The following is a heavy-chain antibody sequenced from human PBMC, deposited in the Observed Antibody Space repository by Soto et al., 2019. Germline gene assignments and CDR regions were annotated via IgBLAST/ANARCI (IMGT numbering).Heavy chain of an antibody. CDR2: INLNSGDT. CDR3: ARDLGGYDLYGPDT. V-gene: IGHV1-2*02. J-gene: IGHJ5*02. Sequence: ASVKVSCKASGSTFTDSSLHWVRQAPGQGLEWMGWINLNSGDTYYSQKFQGRVTLTRDTSIVTAYMELTRLKSDDTAVYYCARDLGGYDLYGPDTWGQGTPVTV. CDR1: GSTFTDSS. D-gene: IGHD5-12*01.